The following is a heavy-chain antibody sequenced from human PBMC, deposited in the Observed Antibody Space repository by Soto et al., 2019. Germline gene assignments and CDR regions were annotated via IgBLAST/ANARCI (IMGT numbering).Heavy chain of an antibody. V-gene: IGHV1-69*01. CDR1: GGIFSNFA. CDR2: IIPTLGTP. J-gene: IGHJ4*02. D-gene: IGHD6-19*01. Sequence: QVQLVQSGAEVKKPGSSVKVSCKASGGIFSNFAFNWMRQAPGQGLEWMGGIIPTLGTPHYAQKFLGRVTITADEATRTVYMEMSRLTVEDTAVSYFARVGLGAYDYWGQGTLVIVSS. CDR3: ARVGLGAYDY.